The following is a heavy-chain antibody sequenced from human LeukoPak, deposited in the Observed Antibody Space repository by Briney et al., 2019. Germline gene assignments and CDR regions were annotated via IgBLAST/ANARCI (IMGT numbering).Heavy chain of an antibody. J-gene: IGHJ6*02. CDR1: GGSISSYY. Sequence: SETLSLTCTVSGGSISSYYWSWIRQPAGKGLEWIGRIYTSGSTNYNPSLKSRVTMSVDTYKNQFSLKLSSVTAADTAVYYCARARYDFWSGYTYGMDVWGQGTTVTVSS. V-gene: IGHV4-4*07. CDR2: IYTSGST. CDR3: ARARYDFWSGYTYGMDV. D-gene: IGHD3-3*01.